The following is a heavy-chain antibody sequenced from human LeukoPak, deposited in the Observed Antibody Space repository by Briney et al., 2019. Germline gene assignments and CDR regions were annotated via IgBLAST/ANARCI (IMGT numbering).Heavy chain of an antibody. CDR2: FYPEDGET. J-gene: IGHJ4*02. CDR1: GYTLTELS. D-gene: IGHD3-22*01. CDR3: ARDLYERDSSGHYGGGFDY. Sequence: SVKVSCKVSGYTLTELSMHWVRQAPGKGLEWMGGFYPEDGETIYAQKIQGRVTMTRDTSTSAVYMELSSLTSEDTAIYYCARDLYERDSSGHYGGGFDYWGQGTLVAVSS. V-gene: IGHV1-24*01.